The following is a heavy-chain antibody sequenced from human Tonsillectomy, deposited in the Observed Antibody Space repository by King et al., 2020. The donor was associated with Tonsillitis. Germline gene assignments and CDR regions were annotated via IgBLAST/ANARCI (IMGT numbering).Heavy chain of an antibody. J-gene: IGHJ4*02. CDR3: AKGPQGYIDY. CDR1: GFTFSGYG. CDR2: LRHDGSNQ. V-gene: IGHV3-30*02. Sequence: PLVASGGGVVQPGGSLRLSCVASGFTFSGYGIHWVRQAPGTLPEWVAFLRHDGSNQYYADAVTGRFTIARDNLKTILSLQMNSLRPEDTAMYYCAKGPQGYIDYWGQGTLVTASS.